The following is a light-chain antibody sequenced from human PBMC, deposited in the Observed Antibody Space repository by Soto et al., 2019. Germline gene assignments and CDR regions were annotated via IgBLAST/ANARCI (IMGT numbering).Light chain of an antibody. CDR2: GAS. J-gene: IGKJ1*01. CDR1: QSVSGS. Sequence: EIVMTQSPATLSVSPGERATLSCRASQSVSGSLAWYQQKPGQAPRLLIYGASYRAAGIPDRFSGSGSGTDFTLTISRLEPEDFALYYCQQYGSSPWTFGQGTKVDIK. V-gene: IGKV3-20*01. CDR3: QQYGSSPWT.